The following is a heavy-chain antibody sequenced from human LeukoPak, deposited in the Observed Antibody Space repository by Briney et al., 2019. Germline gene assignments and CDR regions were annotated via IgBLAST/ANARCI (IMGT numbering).Heavy chain of an antibody. CDR2: IYYSGST. V-gene: IGHV4-39*01. Sequence: SETLSLTCTVSGGSISSSSYYWGWIRQPPGKGMEWIGSIYYSGSTYYNPSLKSRVTISVDTSKNQFSLKLSSVTAADTAVYYCARWLQLLRYWYFDLGGRGTLVTVSS. J-gene: IGHJ2*01. D-gene: IGHD5-24*01. CDR1: GGSISSSSYY. CDR3: ARWLQLLRYWYFDL.